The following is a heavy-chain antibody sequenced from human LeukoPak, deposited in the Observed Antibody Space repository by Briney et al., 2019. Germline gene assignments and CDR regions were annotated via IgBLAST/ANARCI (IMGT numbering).Heavy chain of an antibody. J-gene: IGHJ4*02. CDR1: GFTFSTYG. Sequence: GGSLRLSCAASGFTFSTYGMHWVRQAPGKGLEWVALIWFDGSKRYYGDSLKGQFTVSRDDSKNTLYLQVDSLRAEDTAVYYCARCTGGSCVFDYWGQGTLVTVSS. D-gene: IGHD2-8*02. CDR2: IWFDGSKR. V-gene: IGHV3-33*01. CDR3: ARCTGGSCVFDY.